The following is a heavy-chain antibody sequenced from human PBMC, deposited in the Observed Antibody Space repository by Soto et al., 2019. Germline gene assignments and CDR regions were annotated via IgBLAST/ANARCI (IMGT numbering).Heavy chain of an antibody. CDR1: GYTFSHYG. J-gene: IGHJ6*02. CDR2: ISAYNGNR. Sequence: ASVKVSCKASGYTFSHYGIGWVRQAPGQGLEWMGWISAYNGNRHYAEKVQGRLTMTTDTSTSTADMELRSLRSDDTAVYFCARGGQECSSTRCAYIYDGMYVWGQGTTVTVSS. V-gene: IGHV1-18*01. D-gene: IGHD2-2*01. CDR3: ARGGQECSSTRCAYIYDGMYV.